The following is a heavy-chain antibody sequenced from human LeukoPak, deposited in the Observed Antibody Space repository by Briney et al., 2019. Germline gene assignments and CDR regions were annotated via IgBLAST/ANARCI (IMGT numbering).Heavy chain of an antibody. J-gene: IGHJ4*02. V-gene: IGHV3-23*01. CDR1: GFTFSTYA. D-gene: IGHD4-17*01. CDR2: IRGSDGST. CDR3: AKDVYGDYGGLDY. Sequence: PGGSLRLSCAASGFTFSTYALSWVRQAPGEGLEWVSSIRGSDGSTYYADSVKGRFAISRDNSKNTLYLQMNSLRAEDTAVYYCAKDVYGDYGGLDYWGQGTLVTVSS.